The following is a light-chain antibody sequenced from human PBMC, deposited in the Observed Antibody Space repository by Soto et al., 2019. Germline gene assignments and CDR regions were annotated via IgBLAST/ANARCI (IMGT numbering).Light chain of an antibody. CDR3: QQLNSYPPGLT. V-gene: IGKV1-5*03. J-gene: IGKJ4*01. CDR1: QSISSW. Sequence: DIKMTQSPSTLSASVGDRVTITCRASQSISSWLAWYQQRAGKAPKLLIYKASSLESGVPSTFSGSGSGTEFTLTISSLQPEDFATYYCQQLNSYPPGLTFGGGSKV. CDR2: KAS.